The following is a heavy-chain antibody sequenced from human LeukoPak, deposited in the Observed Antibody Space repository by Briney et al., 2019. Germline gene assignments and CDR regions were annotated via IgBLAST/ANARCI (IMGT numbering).Heavy chain of an antibody. CDR1: GYTFTDYY. V-gene: IGHV1-69-2*01. Sequence: ATVKISCKVSGYTFTDYYMHWVQQAPGKGLEWMGLVDPEDGETIYAEKFQGRVTMTRNTSISTAYMELSSLRSEDTAVYYCARIATPDGYWGQGTLVTVSS. D-gene: IGHD6-6*01. J-gene: IGHJ4*02. CDR3: ARIATPDGY. CDR2: VDPEDGET.